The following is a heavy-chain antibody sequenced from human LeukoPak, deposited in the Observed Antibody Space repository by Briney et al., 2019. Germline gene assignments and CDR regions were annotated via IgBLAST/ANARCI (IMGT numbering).Heavy chain of an antibody. Sequence: GGSLRLSCAASGFTLSSYWMSWVRQAPGKGLEWVANIKQDGSEKYYVDSVKGRFTLSRDNAKNSLYLQMNSLGAEDTAVYYCAKDVVVIAIGGDYWGQGTLVTVSS. CDR3: AKDVVVIAIGGDY. CDR1: GFTLSSYW. V-gene: IGHV3-7*01. J-gene: IGHJ4*02. D-gene: IGHD2-21*01. CDR2: IKQDGSEK.